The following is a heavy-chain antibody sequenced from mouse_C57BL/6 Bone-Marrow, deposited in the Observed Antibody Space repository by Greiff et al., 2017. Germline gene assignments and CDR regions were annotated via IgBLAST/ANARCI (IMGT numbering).Heavy chain of an antibody. V-gene: IGHV1-64*01. J-gene: IGHJ1*03. CDR1: GYTFTSYW. CDR3: ARLFWYFDV. Sequence: QVHVKQSGAELVKPGASVKLSCKASGYTFTSYWMHWVKQRPGQGLEWIGMIHPNSGSTNYNEKFKSKATLTVDKSSSTAYMQLSSLTSEDSAVYYCARLFWYFDVWGTGTTVTVSS. CDR2: IHPNSGST.